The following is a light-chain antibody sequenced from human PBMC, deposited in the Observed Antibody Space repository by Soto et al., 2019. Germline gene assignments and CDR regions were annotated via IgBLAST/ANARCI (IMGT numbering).Light chain of an antibody. V-gene: IGKV1-39*01. Sequence: DIQMTQSPSSLSASVGDRVTITCRASQAISYCLNWYQQKPGKAPKLLIYTTSNLQSGVSSRFSGSGSETDFTLTISSLQPEDFATYYCQQTYRTWTFGQGTKVEI. J-gene: IGKJ1*01. CDR1: QAISYC. CDR2: TTS. CDR3: QQTYRTWT.